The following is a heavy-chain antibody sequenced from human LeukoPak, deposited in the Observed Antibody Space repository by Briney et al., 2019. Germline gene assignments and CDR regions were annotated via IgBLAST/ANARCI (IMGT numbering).Heavy chain of an antibody. D-gene: IGHD7-27*01. V-gene: IGHV3-74*01. J-gene: IGHJ4*02. CDR1: GFTFSSFW. CDR3: ARANWGHPMYYFDY. Sequence: GESLRLSCAASGFTFSSFWIHWVRQAPGKGLVWVSRINSDGSSTTYADSVKGRLTISRDNSKNTLYLQMNSLRAEDTAVYYCARANWGHPMYYFDYWGQGTLVTVSS. CDR2: INSDGSST.